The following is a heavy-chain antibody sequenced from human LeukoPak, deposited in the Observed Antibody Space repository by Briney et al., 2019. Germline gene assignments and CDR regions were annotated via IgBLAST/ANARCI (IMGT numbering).Heavy chain of an antibody. D-gene: IGHD4/OR15-4a*01. V-gene: IGHV4-4*07. CDR1: GGSISSYY. Sequence: SETLSLTCTVSGGSISSYYWSWIRQPAGTALEWIGRIYTSGTITYNPPLKSRVSISRDTSKNQFSLNLSSVTAADTAVYYCARVGAEANFDYWGQGTLVTVSS. J-gene: IGHJ4*02. CDR3: ARVGAEANFDY. CDR2: IYTSGTI.